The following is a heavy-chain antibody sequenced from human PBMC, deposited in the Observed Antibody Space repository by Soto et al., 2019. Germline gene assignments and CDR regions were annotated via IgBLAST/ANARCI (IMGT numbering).Heavy chain of an antibody. CDR3: AKAYARTSYCSCGSCYSRYFDH. J-gene: IGHJ4*02. V-gene: IGHV3-23*01. D-gene: IGHD2-15*01. Sequence: EVQLLESGGGLGQPGGSLRLSCAASGFTFSSYAMSWVRQAPGKGLEWVSAISGSGGSTYYADSVKGRFTISRDNSKNTLYLQMNSRRDEDTAVYYCAKAYARTSYCSCGSCYSRYFDHWGQGTLVTVSS. CDR1: GFTFSSYA. CDR2: ISGSGGST.